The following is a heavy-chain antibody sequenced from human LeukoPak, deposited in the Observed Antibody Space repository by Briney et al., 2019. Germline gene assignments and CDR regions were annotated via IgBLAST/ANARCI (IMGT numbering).Heavy chain of an antibody. CDR1: GGSISSYY. V-gene: IGHV4-59*12. CDR3: ARNRGYSYGYVY. Sequence: KPSETLSLTCTVSGGSISSYYWSWIRQPPGKGLEWTGNIYYSGSTNYNPSLKSRVTISVDTSKNQFSLKLSSVTAADTAVYYCARNRGYSYGYVYWGQGTLVTVSS. D-gene: IGHD5-18*01. CDR2: IYYSGST. J-gene: IGHJ4*02.